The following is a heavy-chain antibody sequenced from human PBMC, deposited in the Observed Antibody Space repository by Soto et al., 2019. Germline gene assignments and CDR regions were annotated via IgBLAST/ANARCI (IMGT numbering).Heavy chain of an antibody. Sequence: GGSLRLSCAASGFTVSSNYMSWVRQAPGKGLEWVSVIYGGGSTYYADSVKGRFTISRDNSKNTLYLQMNSLRAEDTAVYYCARQIMVRGPLDYWGQGTLVTVSS. CDR3: ARQIMVRGPLDY. D-gene: IGHD3-10*01. V-gene: IGHV3-66*04. CDR1: GFTVSSNY. J-gene: IGHJ4*02. CDR2: IYGGGST.